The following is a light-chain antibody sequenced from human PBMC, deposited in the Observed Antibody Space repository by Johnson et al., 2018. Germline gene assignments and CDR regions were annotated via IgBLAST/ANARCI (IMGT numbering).Light chain of an antibody. Sequence: QSVLTQPPSVSAAPGQKVTISCSGSSSNIGNNYVSWYQQPPGTAPKLLIYENNKRPSGIPDRFSGSTSATSATLGITGLQTGDEDDYYCGTWDSSLSAGNGFGTGTKVTVL. CDR2: ENN. V-gene: IGLV1-51*02. CDR1: SSNIGNNY. J-gene: IGLJ1*01. CDR3: GTWDSSLSAGNG.